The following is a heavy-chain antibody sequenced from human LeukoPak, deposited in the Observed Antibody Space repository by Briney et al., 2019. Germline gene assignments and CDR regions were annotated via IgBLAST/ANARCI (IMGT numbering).Heavy chain of an antibody. J-gene: IGHJ4*02. V-gene: IGHV1-18*01. CDR2: ISAYNGNT. CDR1: GYTFTSYG. CDR3: ARVRKGRYYYDSSGYYPFDY. Sequence: ASVKVSCTASGYTFTSYGISWVRQAPGQGLEWMGWISAYNGNTNYAQKLQGRVTMTTDTSTSTAYMELRSLRSDDTAVYYCARVRKGRYYYDSSGYYPFDYWGQGTLVTVSS. D-gene: IGHD3-22*01.